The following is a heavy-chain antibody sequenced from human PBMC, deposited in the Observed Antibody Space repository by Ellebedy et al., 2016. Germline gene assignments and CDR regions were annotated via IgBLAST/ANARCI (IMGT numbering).Heavy chain of an antibody. V-gene: IGHV3-23*01. CDR1: GFNFSYYA. Sequence: GGSLRLXXAASGFNFSYYAMNWVRQAPGKGLEWVSTISGLSSSTFYADSVKGRFTISRDNSKRTLSLQMNSLRAEDTAVYYCAKAVLELHAFDIWGQGTLVTVSS. CDR2: ISGLSSST. CDR3: AKAVLELHAFDI. D-gene: IGHD2-8*02. J-gene: IGHJ3*02.